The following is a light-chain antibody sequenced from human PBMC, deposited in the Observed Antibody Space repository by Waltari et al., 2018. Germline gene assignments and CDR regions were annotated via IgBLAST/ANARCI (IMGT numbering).Light chain of an antibody. V-gene: IGLV3-10*01. CDR1: ALSRKY. CDR3: YSSDNSGFYKL. CDR2: EDS. J-gene: IGLJ2*01. Sequence: SHELTQPPSVSVSPGQPARTTCSGAALSRKYAYWYQQKSGQAPVLVIYEDSKRPSGIPERFSGSGSGTMATLTISGAQVDDEADYYCYSSDNSGFYKLFGGGTKLTVL.